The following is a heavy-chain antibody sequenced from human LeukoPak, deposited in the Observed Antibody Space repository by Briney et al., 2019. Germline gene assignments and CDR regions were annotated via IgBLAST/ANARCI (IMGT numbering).Heavy chain of an antibody. D-gene: IGHD5-12*01. Sequence: ASVKVSCKASGYTFTGYYMHWVRQAPGQGLEWMGRINPNSGGTNYAQKLQGRVTMTRDTSISTAYMELSRLRSDDTAVYYCARLPERGYSGYGVNWFDPWGQGTLVTVSS. CDR3: ARLPERGYSGYGVNWFDP. V-gene: IGHV1-2*06. CDR2: INPNSGGT. J-gene: IGHJ5*02. CDR1: GYTFTGYY.